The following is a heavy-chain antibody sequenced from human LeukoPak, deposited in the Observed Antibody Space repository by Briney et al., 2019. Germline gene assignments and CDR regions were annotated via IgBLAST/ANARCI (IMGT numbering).Heavy chain of an antibody. Sequence: ASVKVSCKASGYTFTGYYMHWVRQAPGQGLEWMGWINPNSGGTNYAQKFQGRVTMTRDTSISTAYMELSRLRSDDTAVYYCARAPRYCSGGSCQYYFDYWGQGTLVTVSS. CDR1: GYTFTGYY. V-gene: IGHV1-2*02. CDR3: ARAPRYCSGGSCQYYFDY. J-gene: IGHJ4*02. CDR2: INPNSGGT. D-gene: IGHD2-15*01.